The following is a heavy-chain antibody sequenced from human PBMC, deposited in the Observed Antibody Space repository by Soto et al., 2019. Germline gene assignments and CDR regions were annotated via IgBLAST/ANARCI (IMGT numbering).Heavy chain of an antibody. D-gene: IGHD6-13*01. Sequence: PVGSLRLSGAASGFTFSSYGTHWVRQAPGKGLEWVAVIWYDGSNKYYADSVKGRFTISRDNSKNTLYLQMNSLRAEDTAVYYCARGGSSWYYYYYGMDVWGQGTTVTVSS. V-gene: IGHV3-33*01. CDR1: GFTFSSYG. J-gene: IGHJ6*02. CDR3: ARGGSSWYYYYYGMDV. CDR2: IWYDGSNK.